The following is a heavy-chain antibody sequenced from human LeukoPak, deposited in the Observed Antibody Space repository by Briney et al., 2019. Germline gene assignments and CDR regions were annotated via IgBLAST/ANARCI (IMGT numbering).Heavy chain of an antibody. D-gene: IGHD3-10*01. CDR2: ISGSGYNT. J-gene: IGHJ3*01. Sequence: PGGSLRLSCAASGLTFNDYAMSWARQTPGKGLEWVSAISGSGYNTYYADSVKGRFTISRDNSKNTLYLQMNSLRAEDTAVYYCATRGAWGQGTMVTVSS. CDR1: GLTFNDYA. V-gene: IGHV3-23*01. CDR3: ATRGA.